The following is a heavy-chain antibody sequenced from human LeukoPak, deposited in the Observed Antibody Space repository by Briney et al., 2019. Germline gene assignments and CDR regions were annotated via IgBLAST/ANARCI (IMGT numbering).Heavy chain of an antibody. CDR1: GFTFDDYA. CDR3: AKGVRYSSGWLDY. D-gene: IGHD6-19*01. Sequence: GGSLRLSCAASGFTFDDYAMHWVRQAPGKGLEWVSGISWNSGSIGYADSVKGRFTISRDNAKNSLYLQMNSLRAEDTALYYCAKGVRYSSGWLDYWGQGTLVTVSS. J-gene: IGHJ4*02. V-gene: IGHV3-9*01. CDR2: ISWNSGSI.